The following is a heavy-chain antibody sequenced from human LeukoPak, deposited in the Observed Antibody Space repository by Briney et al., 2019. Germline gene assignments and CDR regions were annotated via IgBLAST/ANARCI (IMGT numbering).Heavy chain of an antibody. CDR3: ARGPSDYGDYLFDY. J-gene: IGHJ4*02. V-gene: IGHV4-34*01. Sequence: KPSETLSLTCAVYGGSFSGYYWSWIRQPPGKGLEWIGEINHSGSTNYNPSLKSRVTISVDTSKNQFSLKLSSVTAADTAVYYCARGPSDYGDYLFDYWGQGTLSPSPQ. CDR2: INHSGST. CDR1: GGSFSGYY. D-gene: IGHD4-17*01.